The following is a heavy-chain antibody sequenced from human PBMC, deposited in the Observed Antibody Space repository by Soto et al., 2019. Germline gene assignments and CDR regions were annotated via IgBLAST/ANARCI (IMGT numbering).Heavy chain of an antibody. CDR2: IKNKADGGTT. J-gene: IGHJ4*02. CDR1: GITFTRAW. Sequence: EVQLVESGGDLVKPGGCLRLSCAASGITFTRAWMSWVRQAPGKGLEWVGRIKNKADGGTTDYAAPVGGRFTISRDDSKNTLFLQMNSLATEDTAVYYCTTDPGDYEDFWGQGTLVTVSS. V-gene: IGHV3-15*01. CDR3: TTDPGDYEDF. D-gene: IGHD4-17*01.